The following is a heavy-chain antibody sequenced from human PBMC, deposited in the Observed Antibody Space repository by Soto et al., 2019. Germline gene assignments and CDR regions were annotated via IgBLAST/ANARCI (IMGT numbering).Heavy chain of an antibody. CDR3: AGGRDEYKLGNV. D-gene: IGHD1-1*01. CDR2: IHPSGST. CDR1: GGSLSDYY. Sequence: QVQLQQWGAGLLKPSETLSLTCAVSGGSLSDYYWPWIRQSPGKGLEWIGEIHPSGSTYYNPSLRSRVTRSVDTSKNQFSLKLTSLTAADTAIYYCAGGRDEYKLGNVWGHGTTVTVSS. J-gene: IGHJ6*02. V-gene: IGHV4-34*01.